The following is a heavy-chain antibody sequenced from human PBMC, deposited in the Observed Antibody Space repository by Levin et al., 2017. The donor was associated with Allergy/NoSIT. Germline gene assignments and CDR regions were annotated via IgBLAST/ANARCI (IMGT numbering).Heavy chain of an antibody. J-gene: IGHJ4*02. CDR2: ISYDGSNK. Sequence: SCAASGFTFSSYGMHWVRQAPGKGLEWVAVISYDGSNKYYADSVKGRFTISRDNSKNTLYLQMNSLRAEDTAVYYCAKDRRGYSGYDYVDYWGQGTLVTVSS. V-gene: IGHV3-30*18. D-gene: IGHD5-12*01. CDR1: GFTFSSYG. CDR3: AKDRRGYSGYDYVDY.